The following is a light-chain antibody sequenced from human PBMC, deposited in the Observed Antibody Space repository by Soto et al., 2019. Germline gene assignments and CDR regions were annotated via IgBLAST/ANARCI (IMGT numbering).Light chain of an antibody. CDR3: TSYTSSSTLYV. CDR2: EVS. CDR1: SSDVGGYNY. V-gene: IGLV2-14*01. Sequence: SVLTQPASVSGSPGQSITISCTGTSSDVGGYNYVSWYQQHPGKAPKLMIYEVSNRPLGVSNRFSGSKSGNTASLTISGLQAEDEADYYCTSYTSSSTLYVFGTGTKVTVL. J-gene: IGLJ1*01.